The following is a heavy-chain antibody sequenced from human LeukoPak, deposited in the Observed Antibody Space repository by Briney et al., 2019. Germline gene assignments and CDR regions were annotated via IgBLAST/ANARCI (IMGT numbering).Heavy chain of an antibody. J-gene: IGHJ1*01. CDR1: GGSFSGYY. CDR2: INHSGST. CDR3: ARAQIFGEPLE. V-gene: IGHV4-34*01. Sequence: SETLSLTCAVYGGSFSGYYWSWIRQPPGKGLEWIGEINHSGSTNYNPSLKSRVTISVDTSKNQFSLKLSSVTAADTAVYYCARAQIFGEPLEWGQGTLVTVSS. D-gene: IGHD3-3*01.